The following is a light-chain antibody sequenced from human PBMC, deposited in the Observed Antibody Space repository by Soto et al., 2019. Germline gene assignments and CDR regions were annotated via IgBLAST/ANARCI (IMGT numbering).Light chain of an antibody. CDR2: DAS. J-gene: IGKJ5*01. Sequence: EIVFTQSPSTLSLSPGERATLSCRASQGVSSSLAWYQQKPGQAPRLLIYDASNRATGIPARFSGSGSGTEFTLTISSLQSEDFAVYYCQQYNNWTPITFGQGTRLEIK. CDR1: QGVSSS. V-gene: IGKV3-15*01. CDR3: QQYNNWTPIT.